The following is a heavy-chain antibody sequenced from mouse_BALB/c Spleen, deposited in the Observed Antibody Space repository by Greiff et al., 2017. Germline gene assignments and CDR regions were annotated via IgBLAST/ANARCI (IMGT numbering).Heavy chain of an antibody. J-gene: IGHJ2*01. V-gene: IGHV1-69*01. CDR3: ARRPVVAKGYFDY. CDR2: IDTSDSYT. Sequence: VQLQQSGAELVMPGASVKMSCKASGYTFTDYWMHWVKQRPGQGLEWIGAIDTSDSYTSYNQKFKGKATLTVDESSSTAYMQLSSLTSEDSAVYYCARRPVVAKGYFDYWGQGTTLTVSS. D-gene: IGHD1-1*01. CDR1: GYTFTDYW.